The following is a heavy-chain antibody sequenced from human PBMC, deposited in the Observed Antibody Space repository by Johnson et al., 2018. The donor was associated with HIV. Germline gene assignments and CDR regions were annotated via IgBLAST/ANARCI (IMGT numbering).Heavy chain of an antibody. CDR2: IYRGGDT. CDR3: ARAPGFSRAFDI. D-gene: IGHD3-10*01. CDR1: GFTVSSNY. Sequence: MHLVESGGGLVQPGGSLRLSCAASGFTVSSNYMSWVRQAPGQGLEWVSVIYRGGDTYFADSVKGRFTISRHDSKNTLYLQMNRLTAEDTAVYYCARAPGFSRAFDIWGQGTMVTVSS. V-gene: IGHV3-66*01. J-gene: IGHJ3*02.